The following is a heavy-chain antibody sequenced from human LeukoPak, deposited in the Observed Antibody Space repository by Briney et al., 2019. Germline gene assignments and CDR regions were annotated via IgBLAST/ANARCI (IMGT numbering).Heavy chain of an antibody. J-gene: IGHJ4*02. D-gene: IGHD3-22*01. V-gene: IGHV3-48*01. CDR1: GFNFSSYS. Sequence: GGSLRLSCAASGFNFSSYSMNWVRQAPGKGLEWVSYISSSSTTIYYADSVKGRFTISRDNAKNSLYLHMNSLRAEDTAVYYCARDKNDSSGYYYGYWGQGTLVTVSS. CDR3: ARDKNDSSGYYYGY. CDR2: ISSSSTTI.